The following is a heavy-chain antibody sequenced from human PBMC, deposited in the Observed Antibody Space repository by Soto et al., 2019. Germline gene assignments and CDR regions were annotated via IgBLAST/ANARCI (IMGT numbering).Heavy chain of an antibody. CDR2: IDYSGST. V-gene: IGHV4-31*03. J-gene: IGHJ5*02. D-gene: IGHD2-21*01. Sequence: TLTCIVPGGSISSGGYNWSWLRQRSGRVLEWLGYIDYSGSTLYNPSLKSRVTISVDTSKKQFSLKLSSVTAADTAVDYWARERYSIDGLLFASPGMFDPWGRGTLVT. CDR1: GGSISSGGYN. CDR3: ARERYSIDGLLFASPGMFDP.